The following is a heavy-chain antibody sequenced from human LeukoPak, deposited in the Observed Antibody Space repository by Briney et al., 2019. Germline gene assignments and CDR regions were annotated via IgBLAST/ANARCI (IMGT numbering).Heavy chain of an antibody. CDR3: ARNSGSYDVDY. V-gene: IGHV4-38-2*01. J-gene: IGHJ4*02. D-gene: IGHD1-26*01. CDR2: IYHSVST. Sequence: PGXGXEWIGSIYHSVSTYYNPSLKSRVTISVDTSKNQFSLKLSSVTAADTAVYYCARNSGSYDVDYWGQGTLVTVSS.